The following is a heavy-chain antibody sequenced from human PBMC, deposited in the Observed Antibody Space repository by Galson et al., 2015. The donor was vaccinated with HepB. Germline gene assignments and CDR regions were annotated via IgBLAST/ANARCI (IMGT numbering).Heavy chain of an antibody. D-gene: IGHD3-10*01. Sequence: SLRLSCAASGFTFDDYAMHWVRQAPGKGLEWVSGISWNSGSMGYADPVQGRFIISRDNAKNSLYLQMNNLRAEDTALYYCAKDDGSGSYYKFYYMDVWGKGTAVTVSS. CDR1: GFTFDDYA. V-gene: IGHV3-9*01. CDR3: AKDDGSGSYYKFYYMDV. CDR2: ISWNSGSM. J-gene: IGHJ6*03.